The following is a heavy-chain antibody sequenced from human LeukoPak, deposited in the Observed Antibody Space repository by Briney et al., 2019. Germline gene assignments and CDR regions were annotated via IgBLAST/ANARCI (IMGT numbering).Heavy chain of an antibody. CDR2: IYPADSDT. Sequence: GESLKISRKGSGYKFSTNWIAWVRHMPGKGLEWMGIIYPADSDTRYSPSFQGQVTISADKSISTAYLQWSSLQASDTAMYYCARLSGMATSYIDYWGQGTLVTVSS. D-gene: IGHD3-10*01. J-gene: IGHJ4*02. CDR3: ARLSGMATSYIDY. CDR1: GYKFSTNW. V-gene: IGHV5-51*01.